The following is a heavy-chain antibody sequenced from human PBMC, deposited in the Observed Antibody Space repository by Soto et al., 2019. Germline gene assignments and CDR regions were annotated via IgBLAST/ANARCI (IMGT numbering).Heavy chain of an antibody. D-gene: IGHD2-15*01. CDR1: GGSISSYY. V-gene: IGHV4-4*07. CDR2: IYTSVST. CDR3: ARDSSHLVVAATLFDY. J-gene: IGHJ4*02. Sequence: KTSETLSLTCTVSGGSISSYYWSWIRQPAGKGLEWIGRIYTSVSTNYNPSLKSRVTMSVDTSKNQFSLKLSSVTAADTAVYYCARDSSHLVVAATLFDYWGQGTLVTVSS.